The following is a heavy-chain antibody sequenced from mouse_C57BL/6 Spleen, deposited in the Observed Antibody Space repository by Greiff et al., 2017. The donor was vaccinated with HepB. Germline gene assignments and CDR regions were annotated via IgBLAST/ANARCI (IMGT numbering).Heavy chain of an antibody. D-gene: IGHD2-3*01. Sequence: QVQLQQSGAELVRPGASVKLSCKASGYTFTDYYINWVKQRPGQGLEWIARIYPGSGNTYYNEKFKGKATLTAEKSSSTAYMQLSSLTSEDSAVYFCARGDGYYGDYYAMDYWGQGTSVTVSS. CDR2: IYPGSGNT. V-gene: IGHV1-76*01. CDR1: GYTFTDYY. J-gene: IGHJ4*01. CDR3: ARGDGYYGDYYAMDY.